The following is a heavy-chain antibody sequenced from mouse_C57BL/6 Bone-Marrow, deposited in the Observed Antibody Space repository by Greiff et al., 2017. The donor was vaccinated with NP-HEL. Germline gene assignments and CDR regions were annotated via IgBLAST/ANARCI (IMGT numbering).Heavy chain of an antibody. D-gene: IGHD1-1*01. CDR1: GFNIKDDY. CDR2: IDPENGDT. J-gene: IGHJ4*01. Sequence: EVKLMESGAELVRPGASVKLSCTASGFNIKDDYMHWVKQRPEQGLEWIGWIDPENGDTEYASKFQGKATITADTSSNTAYLQLSSLTSEDTAVYYCTTNYYGSSYGDYAMDYWGQGTSVTVSS. V-gene: IGHV14-4*01. CDR3: TTNYYGSSYGDYAMDY.